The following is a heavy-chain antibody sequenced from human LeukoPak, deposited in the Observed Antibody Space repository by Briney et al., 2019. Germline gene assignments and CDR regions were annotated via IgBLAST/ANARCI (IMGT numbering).Heavy chain of an antibody. CDR1: GFTFSSYN. D-gene: IGHD2/OR15-2a*01. CDR2: ITSDSRYM. J-gene: IGHJ5*02. V-gene: IGHV3-21*01. Sequence: GGSLRLSCAASGFTFSSYNMNWVRQAPGKGLEWVSSITSDSRYMYYADSVKGRFTISRDNAKNSLYLQMKSLRAEDTAVYYCARGKTSQNIVTRKTYNWFDPWGQGTLVTVSS. CDR3: ARGKTSQNIVTRKTYNWFDP.